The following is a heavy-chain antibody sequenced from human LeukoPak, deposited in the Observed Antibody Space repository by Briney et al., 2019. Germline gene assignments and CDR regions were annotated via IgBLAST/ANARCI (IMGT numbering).Heavy chain of an antibody. D-gene: IGHD2-2*01. CDR1: GGSISSGDYY. J-gene: IGHJ4*02. CDR3: ARGGRGGLIVVVPAAFDY. V-gene: IGHV4-30-4*08. CDR2: IYYSGST. Sequence: SETLSLTCTVSGGSISSGDYYWSCVRQPPGKGLEWIGYIYYSGSTYYNPSLKSRVIISVDTTKNQFSLKLSSVTAADTAVYYCARGGRGGLIVVVPAAFDYWGQGTLVTVSS.